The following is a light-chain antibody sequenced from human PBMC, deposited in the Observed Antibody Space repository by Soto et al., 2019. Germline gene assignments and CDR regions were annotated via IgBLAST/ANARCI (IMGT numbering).Light chain of an antibody. CDR2: RAS. Sequence: EIVMTQSPATLSVSPGGSATLSCRASQHVRSNLAWYRQKPGQAPTLLIYRASTRATGIPATFSGSGSGTEFTPTISSLQSEDFAVYYCQQYNKWPYTFGQGTKLEI. J-gene: IGKJ2*01. CDR3: QQYNKWPYT. CDR1: QHVRSN. V-gene: IGKV3-15*01.